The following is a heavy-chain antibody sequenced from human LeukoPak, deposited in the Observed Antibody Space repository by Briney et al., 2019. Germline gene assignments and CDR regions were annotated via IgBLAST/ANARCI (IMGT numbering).Heavy chain of an antibody. CDR3: AKDGGFTFDY. J-gene: IGHJ4*02. V-gene: IGHV4-39*07. D-gene: IGHD2-15*01. CDR2: IYYSETT. Sequence: PSETLSLTCTVSGGSINTANYYWGWLRQPPGKGLEWIGSIYYSETTYDNPSLKSRVTISIETSKNQFSLRLRSVTAADSAVYYCAKDGGFTFDYWGQGSLVTVSS. CDR1: GGSINTANYY.